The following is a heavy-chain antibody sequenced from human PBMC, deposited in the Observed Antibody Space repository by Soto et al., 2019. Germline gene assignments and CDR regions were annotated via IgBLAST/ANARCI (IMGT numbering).Heavy chain of an antibody. Sequence: GGSLRLSCTASGFTFTSYGMGWVRQAPGKGLQWVSTVRGDGGQTHYTDSVKGRFSISRDNSKNTVYLQMDSLRAEDTAMYFCARDVGLDSDDFFAYWGQGTQVTVSS. V-gene: IGHV3-23*01. CDR1: GFTFTSYG. CDR3: ARDVGLDSDDFFAY. D-gene: IGHD3-9*01. CDR2: VRGDGGQT. J-gene: IGHJ4*02.